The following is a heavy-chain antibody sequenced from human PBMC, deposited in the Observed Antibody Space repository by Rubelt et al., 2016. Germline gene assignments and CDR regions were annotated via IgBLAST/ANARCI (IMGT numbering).Heavy chain of an antibody. J-gene: IGHJ4*02. CDR2: ISGSSGSI. V-gene: IGHV3-48*01. CDR1: GFTFSSYS. D-gene: IGHD7-27*01. Sequence: EVLLVQSGGGLVEPGGSLRLSCAASGFTFSSYSMNWVRQAPGKGLEWVSYISGSSGSINYADSVKGRFTISRDNAKSSLDLQMNSLRAEDTAVYYCARDLNWAFDYWGQGTLVTVSS. CDR3: ARDLNWAFDY.